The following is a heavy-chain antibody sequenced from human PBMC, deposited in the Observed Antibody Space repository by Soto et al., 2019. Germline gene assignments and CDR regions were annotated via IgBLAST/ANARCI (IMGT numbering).Heavy chain of an antibody. CDR2: IIPLFGTA. CDR1: GGTFNTNT. Sequence: GSSVKVSCKASGGTFNTNTISWVRQAPGQGLEWMGGIIPLFGTANYAQKFQGRVTITADESTSTAYMELSRLRSEDTAVYYCAREPYQVLSDGMDVWGQGTSVTVSS. CDR3: AREPYQVLSDGMDV. D-gene: IGHD2-8*01. J-gene: IGHJ6*02. V-gene: IGHV1-69*13.